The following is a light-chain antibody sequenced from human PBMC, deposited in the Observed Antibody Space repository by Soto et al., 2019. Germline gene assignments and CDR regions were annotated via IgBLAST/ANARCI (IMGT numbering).Light chain of an antibody. J-gene: IGKJ5*01. Sequence: IVLTQSPATLSLWPGETAILSCRASQSVSSLLSWYQQKPGQAPRLLIYDASSRAPGVPARFRGSGSGTDFTLNISSLEPEDFALYYCQQRSSWITFGQGTRLEIE. CDR3: QQRSSWIT. CDR1: QSVSSL. CDR2: DAS. V-gene: IGKV3-11*01.